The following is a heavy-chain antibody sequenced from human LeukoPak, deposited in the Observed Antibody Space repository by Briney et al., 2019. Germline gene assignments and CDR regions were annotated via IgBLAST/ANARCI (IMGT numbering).Heavy chain of an antibody. Sequence: GGSLRLSCAASGFNFNNCAMHWVRQAPGKGLEWVAVISYDGNSKYYADSVKGRFTISRDNSKNTPYLQMNSLRPEDTAMYYCARGPGYYYGDYWGQGTLVTVSS. V-gene: IGHV3-30-3*01. CDR3: ARGPGYYYGDY. CDR1: GFNFNNCA. J-gene: IGHJ4*02. D-gene: IGHD3-22*01. CDR2: ISYDGNSK.